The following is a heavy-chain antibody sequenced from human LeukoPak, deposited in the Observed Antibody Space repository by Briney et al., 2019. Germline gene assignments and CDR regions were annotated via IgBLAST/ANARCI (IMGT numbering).Heavy chain of an antibody. CDR1: EFTVSSNY. V-gene: IGHV3-53*01. Sequence: AESLRLSCAASEFTVSSNYMSWVRQAPGKGLEWVSVIYSGGSTYYADSVKGRFTVSRDNSKNTLYLQVNSLRAEDTAVYYCARAYSSGEGVDYWGQGTLVSVSS. D-gene: IGHD6-19*01. CDR2: IYSGGST. J-gene: IGHJ4*02. CDR3: ARAYSSGEGVDY.